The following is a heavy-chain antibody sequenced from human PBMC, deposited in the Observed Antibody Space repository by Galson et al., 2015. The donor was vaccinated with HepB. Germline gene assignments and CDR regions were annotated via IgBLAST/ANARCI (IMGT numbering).Heavy chain of an antibody. J-gene: IGHJ6*03. D-gene: IGHD2-15*01. V-gene: IGHV1-69*13. Sequence: SVKVSCKASGGTFSSYAISWVRQAPGQGLEWMGGIIPIFGTANYAQKFQGRVTITADESTSTAYMELSSLRSEDTAVYYCARGEGYCSGGSCYPYYYYYYYYMDVWGKGTTVTVSS. CDR3: ARGEGYCSGGSCYPYYYYYYYYMDV. CDR1: GGTFSSYA. CDR2: IIPIFGTA.